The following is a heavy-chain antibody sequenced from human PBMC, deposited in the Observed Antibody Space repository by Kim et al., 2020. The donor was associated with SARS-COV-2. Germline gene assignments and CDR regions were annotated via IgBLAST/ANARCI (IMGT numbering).Heavy chain of an antibody. J-gene: IGHJ6*02. Sequence: GESLKISCKGSGYSFTSYWISWVRQMPGKGLEWMGRIDPSDSYTNYSPSFQGHVTISADKSISTAYLQWSSLKASDTAMYYCARSSGAAAGNYYYYGMDVWGQGTTVTVSS. D-gene: IGHD6-13*01. CDR2: IDPSDSYT. CDR1: GYSFTSYW. V-gene: IGHV5-10-1*01. CDR3: ARSSGAAAGNYYYYGMDV.